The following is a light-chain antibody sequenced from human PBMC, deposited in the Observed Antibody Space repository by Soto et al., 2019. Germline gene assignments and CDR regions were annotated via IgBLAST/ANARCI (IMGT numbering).Light chain of an antibody. CDR2: AAS. J-gene: IGKJ1*01. V-gene: IGKV1-39*01. Sequence: DIQMTQSPSSLSASVGGSVTITCRASQSISSYLNWYQQKPGKAPKLLIYAASTLQSGVPSRFSGSGSGTDFTLTISSLQPEDFATYYCQQRYSTLTWTFGQGTKVEIK. CDR1: QSISSY. CDR3: QQRYSTLTWT.